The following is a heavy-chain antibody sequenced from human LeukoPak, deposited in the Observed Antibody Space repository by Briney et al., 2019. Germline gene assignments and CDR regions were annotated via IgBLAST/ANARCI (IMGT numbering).Heavy chain of an antibody. V-gene: IGHV3-43D*03. CDR1: GFTFDDYA. CDR3: AKGTSSWHEFDY. CDR2: ITWDAGST. D-gene: IGHD6-13*01. Sequence: PGGSLRLSWAASGFTFDDYAVHWVRQAPGKGLESVSLITWDAGSTYYADSVKGRFTISRDNSKNSLYLQMNSLRAEDTALYYCAKGTSSWHEFDYWGQGTLVTVSS. J-gene: IGHJ4*02.